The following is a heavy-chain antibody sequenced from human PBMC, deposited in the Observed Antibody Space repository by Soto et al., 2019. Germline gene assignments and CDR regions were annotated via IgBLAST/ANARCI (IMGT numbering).Heavy chain of an antibody. CDR2: IIPIFGTA. Sequence: QVQLVQSGAEVKKPGSSVKVSCKASGGTFSSYAISWVRQAPGQGLEWMGGIIPIFGTANYAQKFQGRVTITADESTSIAYMELSSLRSEDTAVYYCARDLLWGSGSYYIYYFDYWGQGTLVTVSS. V-gene: IGHV1-69*01. CDR1: GGTFSSYA. J-gene: IGHJ4*02. D-gene: IGHD3-10*01. CDR3: ARDLLWGSGSYYIYYFDY.